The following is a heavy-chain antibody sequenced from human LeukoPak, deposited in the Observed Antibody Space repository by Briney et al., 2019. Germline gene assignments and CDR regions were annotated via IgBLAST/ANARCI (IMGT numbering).Heavy chain of an antibody. V-gene: IGHV1-18*01. D-gene: IGHD2-15*01. CDR2: ISAYNGNT. J-gene: IGHJ4*02. CDR1: GYTFTSYD. Sequence: VASVKVSCKASGYTFTSYDINWLRQATGQGLEWMGWISAYNGNTNYAQKLQGRVTMTTDTSTSTAYMELRSLRSDDTAVYYCAREHCSGGSCYPGGDYWGQGTLVTVSS. CDR3: AREHCSGGSCYPGGDY.